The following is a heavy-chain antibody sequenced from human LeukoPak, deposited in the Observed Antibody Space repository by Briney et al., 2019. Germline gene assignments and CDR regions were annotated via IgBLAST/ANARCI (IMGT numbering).Heavy chain of an antibody. CDR3: ARGTRRYCSGGSRYRY. Sequence: ASVKVSCKASGYTFTGYYMHWVRQAPGQGLEWMGRINPNSGGTNYAQKFQGRVTMTRDTSISTAYMELSRLRSDGTAVYYCARGTRRYCSGGSRYRYWGQGTLVTVSS. CDR1: GYTFTGYY. D-gene: IGHD2-15*01. V-gene: IGHV1-2*06. CDR2: INPNSGGT. J-gene: IGHJ4*02.